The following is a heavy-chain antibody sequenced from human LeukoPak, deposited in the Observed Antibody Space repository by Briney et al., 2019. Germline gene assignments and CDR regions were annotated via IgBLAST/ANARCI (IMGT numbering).Heavy chain of an antibody. V-gene: IGHV1-2*02. CDR1: GYTFTDHY. D-gene: IGHD4-23*01. CDR3: ASIGGTSLEY. Sequence: GASVKVSCKASGYTFTDHYMHWVRQAPGQGLEWVGWINPNSGGTNYAQKFQGRVTMTRDTSINTAYMEVSRLRSDDTAVYYCASIGGTSLEYWGQGTLVTVPS. CDR2: INPNSGGT. J-gene: IGHJ4*02.